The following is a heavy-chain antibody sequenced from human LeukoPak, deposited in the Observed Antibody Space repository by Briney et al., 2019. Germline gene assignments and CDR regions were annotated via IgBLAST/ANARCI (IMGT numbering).Heavy chain of an antibody. D-gene: IGHD5-18*01. Sequence: GGSLRLSCAASGFTFTNYAMSWVRQAPGKGLEWVSGISASGGSTYYADSVKGRFTISRDNTKKTLYLQMNSLRGEDTAVYYCAKVGYLVYYYYYMDVWGKGTTVTVSS. J-gene: IGHJ6*03. V-gene: IGHV3-23*01. CDR1: GFTFTNYA. CDR3: AKVGYLVYYYYYMDV. CDR2: ISASGGST.